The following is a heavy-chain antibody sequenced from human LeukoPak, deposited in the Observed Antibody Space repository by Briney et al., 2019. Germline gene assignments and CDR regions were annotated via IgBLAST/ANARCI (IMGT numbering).Heavy chain of an antibody. J-gene: IGHJ5*02. CDR3: AKDRDRDWFDP. CDR2: ISSSGNTT. D-gene: IGHD3-10*01. Sequence: SGGSLRLSCAASGFTFSDNYMSWIRQAPGKGLEWVSYISSSGNTTYNADSVKGRFSITRDNSKNTLYLQMNSLRAEDTAVYYCAKDRDRDWFDPWGPGILVTVSS. V-gene: IGHV3-11*04. CDR1: GFTFSDNY.